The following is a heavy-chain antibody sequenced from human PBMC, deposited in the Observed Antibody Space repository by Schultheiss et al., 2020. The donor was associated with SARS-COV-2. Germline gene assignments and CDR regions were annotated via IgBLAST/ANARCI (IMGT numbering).Heavy chain of an antibody. CDR3: ARAGNTAMAIDY. J-gene: IGHJ4*02. CDR1: GFTFSSYG. V-gene: IGHV3-30*12. CDR2: ISYDGSNK. D-gene: IGHD5-18*01. Sequence: GGSLRLSCAASGFTFSSYGMHWVRQAPGKGLEWVAVISYDGSNKYYADSVKGRFTISRDNAKNSLYLQMNSLRAEDTAVYYCARAGNTAMAIDYWGQGTLVTVSS.